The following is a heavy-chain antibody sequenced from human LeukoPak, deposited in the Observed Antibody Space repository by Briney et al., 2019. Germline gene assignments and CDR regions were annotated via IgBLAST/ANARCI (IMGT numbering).Heavy chain of an antibody. Sequence: PGGSLRLSCAASGFTFNNYWMHWVRQAPGKGLEWVAVISYDGSDKYYADSVKGRFTISRDNSKNTLYLQMNSLRAEDTAVYYCAGGWQGDYWGQGTLVTVSS. J-gene: IGHJ4*02. V-gene: IGHV3-30-3*01. CDR3: AGGWQGDY. CDR1: GFTFNNYW. CDR2: ISYDGSDK. D-gene: IGHD6-13*01.